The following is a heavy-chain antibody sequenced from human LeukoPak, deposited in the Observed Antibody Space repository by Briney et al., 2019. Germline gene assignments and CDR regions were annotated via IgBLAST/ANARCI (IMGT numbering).Heavy chain of an antibody. CDR3: AKSYCSSTSCYYNV. CDR2: ISGSGGST. CDR1: GFTFSSYA. D-gene: IGHD2-2*01. Sequence: GGSLRLSCAASGFTFSSYAMSWVRQARGKWLEWVSAISGSGGSTYYADSVKGRFTISRDNSKNTLYLQMNSLRAEDTAVYYCAKSYCSSTSCYYNVWGQGTLVTASS. V-gene: IGHV3-23*01. J-gene: IGHJ4*02.